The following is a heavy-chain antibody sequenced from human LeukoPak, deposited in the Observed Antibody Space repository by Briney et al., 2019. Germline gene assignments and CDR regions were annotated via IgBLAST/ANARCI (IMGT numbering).Heavy chain of an antibody. V-gene: IGHV3-7*03. J-gene: IGHJ4*02. CDR1: GFPFSRYW. CDR2: IKQDGSEK. Sequence: PGGSLRPSCVASGFPFSRYWMTWVRQAPGKGLEWVANIKQDGSEKYYVDSVKGRFTISRDNAKDSLYLQMNSLRAEDTAVYYCATSEMATIDYWGQGTLVTVSS. CDR3: ATSEMATIDY. D-gene: IGHD5-24*01.